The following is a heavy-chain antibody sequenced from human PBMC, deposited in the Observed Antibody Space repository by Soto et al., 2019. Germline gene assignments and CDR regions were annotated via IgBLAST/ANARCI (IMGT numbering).Heavy chain of an antibody. CDR1: GFTFSIYA. V-gene: IGHV3-23*01. Sequence: GGSLRLSCAASGFTFSIYAMSWVRQAPGKGLEWVSAISGSGGSTYYADSVKGRFTISRDNSKNTLYLQMNSLRAEDTAVYYCATYGGNSAWFDPWGQGTLVTVSS. CDR2: ISGSGGST. D-gene: IGHD2-21*02. J-gene: IGHJ5*02. CDR3: ATYGGNSAWFDP.